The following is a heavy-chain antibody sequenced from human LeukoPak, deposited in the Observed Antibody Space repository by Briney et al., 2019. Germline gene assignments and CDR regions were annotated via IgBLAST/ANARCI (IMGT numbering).Heavy chain of an antibody. CDR1: GYTFTSYY. CDR2: INPSGGST. D-gene: IGHD1-26*01. Sequence: ASVKVSCKASGYTFTSYYMHWVRQAPGQGLEWMGIINPSGGSTSYAQKFQGRVTMTRDTSTSTVYMELSSLRSGDTAVYYCAREGSGSYAPPRSNYYMDVWGKGTTVTISS. J-gene: IGHJ6*03. V-gene: IGHV1-46*01. CDR3: AREGSGSYAPPRSNYYMDV.